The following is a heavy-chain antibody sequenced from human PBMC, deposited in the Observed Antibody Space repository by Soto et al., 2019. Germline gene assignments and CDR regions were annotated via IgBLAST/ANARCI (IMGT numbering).Heavy chain of an antibody. D-gene: IGHD6-19*01. J-gene: IGHJ5*02. CDR3: AHSQGANSRWYGGFDP. Sequence: QITLKESGPALVKPTQPLSLTCTFSGFSLDTNGVGVGWIRQPPGTALEWLALVYWNDDKRFSPSLWGRITITKDTANNQVVLTTTTVGPDDTATYYWAHSQGANSRWYGGFDPWGPGILFTVSS. CDR1: GFSLDTNGVG. CDR2: VYWNDDK. V-gene: IGHV2-5*01.